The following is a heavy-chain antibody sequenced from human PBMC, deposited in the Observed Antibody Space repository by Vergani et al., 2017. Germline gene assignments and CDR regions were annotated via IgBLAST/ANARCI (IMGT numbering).Heavy chain of an antibody. CDR1: GGSFTSYH. J-gene: IGHJ6*03. D-gene: IGHD4-11*01. Sequence: QVQLQQWRGGLLKPSETLSLTCVVNGGSFTSYHWTWICQSPGEGLEWVGDIDHTGRPDYNPSHQNRLTMSVDKSRNRFPLTLNSVTDTDTAIYFFARVNTETNGHLYCYYYMDVWGQGTAVTVS. CDR2: IDHTGRP. CDR3: ARVNTETNGHLYCYYYMDV. V-gene: IGHV4-34*01.